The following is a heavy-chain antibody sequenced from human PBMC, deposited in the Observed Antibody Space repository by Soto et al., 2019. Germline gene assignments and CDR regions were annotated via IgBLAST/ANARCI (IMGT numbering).Heavy chain of an antibody. Sequence: QVQLQESGPGLVKPSQTLSLTCTVSGGSISSGDYYWSWIRQPPGKGLEWIGYIYYSGSTYYNPSLXSXVXIXXDTSKNQFSLKLSSVTAADTAVYYCASASPVVTDVWGQGTTVTVSS. CDR2: IYYSGST. J-gene: IGHJ6*02. CDR3: ASASPVVTDV. CDR1: GGSISSGDYY. V-gene: IGHV4-30-4*01. D-gene: IGHD5-18*01.